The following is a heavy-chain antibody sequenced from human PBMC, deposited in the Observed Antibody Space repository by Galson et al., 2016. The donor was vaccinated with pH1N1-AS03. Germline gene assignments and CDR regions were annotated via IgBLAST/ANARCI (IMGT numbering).Heavy chain of an antibody. Sequence: SETLSLTCNVSGGSFSTYSWSWIRQPAGKGLEWFGRIYASGSSNYNPSLKSRVTMSLDKSKNQFSLKLSSVTAADTAVYYCARGYCSTMSCRWGFDFWGQGTLVTVSS. V-gene: IGHV4-4*07. CDR3: ARGYCSTMSCRWGFDF. CDR1: GGSFSTYS. J-gene: IGHJ4*02. D-gene: IGHD2-2*01. CDR2: IYASGSS.